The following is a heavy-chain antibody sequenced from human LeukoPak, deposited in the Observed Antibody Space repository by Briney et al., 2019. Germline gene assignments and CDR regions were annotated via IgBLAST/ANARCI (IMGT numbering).Heavy chain of an antibody. J-gene: IGHJ3*02. Sequence: PGGSLRLSCAASGFTVSNNYMTWVRQAPGKGLEWVSVIYKIGNTFYADFVKGRFTISRDNFKNTLYLQMNSLRAEDTALYYCARGLVVGSTGVRAFDIWGQGTMVTLPS. CDR1: GFTVSNNY. V-gene: IGHV3-66*01. CDR2: IYKIGNT. D-gene: IGHD2-15*01. CDR3: ARGLVVGSTGVRAFDI.